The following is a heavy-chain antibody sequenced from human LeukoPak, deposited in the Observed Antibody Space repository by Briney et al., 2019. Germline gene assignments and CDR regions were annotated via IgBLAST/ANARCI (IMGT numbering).Heavy chain of an antibody. V-gene: IGHV3-30-3*01. J-gene: IGHJ4*02. CDR1: GFTFSSYA. CDR3: AREATIAAATTDY. D-gene: IGHD6-13*01. Sequence: GGSLRLSCAASGFTFSSYAMHWVRQAPGKGLEWVAVISYDGSNKYYADSVKGRFTISRDNSKNTLYLQMNSLGAEDTAVYYCAREATIAAATTDYWGQGTLVTVSS. CDR2: ISYDGSNK.